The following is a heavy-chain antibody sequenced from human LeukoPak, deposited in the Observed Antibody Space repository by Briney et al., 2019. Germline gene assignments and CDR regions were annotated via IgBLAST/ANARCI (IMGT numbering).Heavy chain of an antibody. CDR1: GFTFSHFG. V-gene: IGHV3-30*13. J-gene: IGHJ2*01. CDR3: ARPNDYGDYRYLDL. Sequence: GGSLRLSCAASGFTFSHFGMHWVRQAPGKGLEWVTAISYDGIDKYYADSVKSRFSISRDNSRNRVYLQMSSLRPEDTAVYYCARPNDYGDYRYLDLWGRGTLVTVFS. CDR2: ISYDGIDK. D-gene: IGHD4-17*01.